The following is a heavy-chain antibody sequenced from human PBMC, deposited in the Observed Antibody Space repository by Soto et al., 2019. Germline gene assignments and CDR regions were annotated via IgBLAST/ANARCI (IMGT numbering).Heavy chain of an antibody. J-gene: IGHJ3*02. Sequence: GGSLRLSCAASGFTFSSYAMSWVRQAPGKGLEWVSAISGSGGSTYYADSVKGRFTISRDNSKNTLYLQMNSLRAEDTAVYYCAKELGYCSSTSCGEGAFDIWGQGTMVTVSS. D-gene: IGHD2-2*03. CDR1: GFTFSSYA. V-gene: IGHV3-23*01. CDR3: AKELGYCSSTSCGEGAFDI. CDR2: ISGSGGST.